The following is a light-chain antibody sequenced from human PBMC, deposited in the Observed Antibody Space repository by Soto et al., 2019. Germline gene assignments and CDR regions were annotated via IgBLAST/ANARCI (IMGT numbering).Light chain of an antibody. CDR1: SNDVGGYKY. J-gene: IGLJ1*01. CDR2: EVN. V-gene: IGLV2-14*03. CDR3: SSYSSNNILPYV. Sequence: QSVLTQPASVSGAPGQSITISCTGTSNDVGGYKYVSWYQQRPGTAPKLIMFEVNNRPSGVSDRFSGSRSANTASLTISGLQAQDEADYYCSSYSSNNILPYVFGTGTQLTVL.